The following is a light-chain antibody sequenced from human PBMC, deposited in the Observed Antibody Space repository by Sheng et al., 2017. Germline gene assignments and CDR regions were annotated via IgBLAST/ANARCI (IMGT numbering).Light chain of an antibody. J-gene: IGLJ2*01. Sequence: SSELTQDPAVSVALGQTVRITCQGDSLRSYNASWYQQKPGQAPVVVIYGKNNRPSGIPDRFSGSSSGNTASLTITGAQAEDEADYYCNSRDSSGNHPVVFGGGTKLTVL. CDR3: NSRDSSGNHPVV. CDR2: GKN. CDR1: SLRSYN. V-gene: IGLV3-19*01.